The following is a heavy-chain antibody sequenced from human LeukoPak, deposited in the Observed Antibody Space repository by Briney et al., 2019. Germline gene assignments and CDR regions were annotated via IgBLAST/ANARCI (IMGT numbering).Heavy chain of an antibody. D-gene: IGHD3-22*01. CDR1: GFTFSSYA. V-gene: IGHV3-23*01. CDR3: ARVTYDSSGRESDY. CDR2: ISGSGGST. J-gene: IGHJ4*02. Sequence: GGSLRLSCAASGFTFSSYAMSWVRQAPGKGLEWVSAISGSGGSTYYADSVKGRFTISRDNAKNSLYLQMNSLRAEDTAVYYCARVTYDSSGRESDYWGQGTLVTVSS.